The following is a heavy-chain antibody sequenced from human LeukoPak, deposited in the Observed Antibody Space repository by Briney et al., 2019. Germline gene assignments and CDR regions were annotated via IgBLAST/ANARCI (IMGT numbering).Heavy chain of an antibody. CDR2: IYYSGST. CDR1: GGSISSYY. D-gene: IGHD3-22*01. J-gene: IGHJ5*02. Sequence: PSETLSLTCTVSGGSISSYYWSWIRQPPGKGLEWIGYIYYSGSTNYNPSLKSRVTISVDTSKNQFSLKLSSVTAADTAVYYCARNPYDSSDYYVAWGQGTLVTVSS. CDR3: ARNPYDSSDYYVA. V-gene: IGHV4-59*01.